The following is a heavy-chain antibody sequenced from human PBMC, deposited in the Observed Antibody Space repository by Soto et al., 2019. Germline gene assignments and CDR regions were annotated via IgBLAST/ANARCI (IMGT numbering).Heavy chain of an antibody. J-gene: IGHJ4*02. CDR3: ARIPQYCSGGSCYWSWFDY. CDR1: GYSFTSYW. Sequence: GESLKISCEGSGYSFTSYWIGWVRQMPGKGLEWMGIIYPGDSDTRYSPSFQGQVTISADKSISTAYLQWCSLKASDTAMYYCARIPQYCSGGSCYWSWFDYWGQGTLVTVSS. D-gene: IGHD2-15*01. V-gene: IGHV5-51*01. CDR2: IYPGDSDT.